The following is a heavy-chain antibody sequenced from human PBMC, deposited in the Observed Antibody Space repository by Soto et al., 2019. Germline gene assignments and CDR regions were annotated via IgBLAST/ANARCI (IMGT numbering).Heavy chain of an antibody. CDR2: INSDGSST. V-gene: IGHV3-74*01. CDR1: GFTFSSYW. Sequence: EVQLLESGGGLVQPGGSLRLSCAASGFTFSSYWIHWVRQAPGKGLGWVSRINSDGSSTSYAESVNGRFTISRNNAKNTLYLQMNSLRAEDTAVYYCARNGVAARRGRRYYYYYMDVWGKGTTVTVSS. D-gene: IGHD6-6*01. CDR3: ARNGVAARRGRRYYYYYMDV. J-gene: IGHJ6*03.